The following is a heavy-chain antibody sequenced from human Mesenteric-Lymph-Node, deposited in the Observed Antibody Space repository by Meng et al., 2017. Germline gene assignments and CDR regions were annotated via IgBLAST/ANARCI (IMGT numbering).Heavy chain of an antibody. CDR2: ISSDGSNK. Sequence: QGQLVESGGGVVQPGRSLRLSCGASEFTFSSYPMHWVRQAPGEGLEWVAVISSDGSNKYYIDSVKGRFTISRDNSKNTLYVQMNSLRADDTAVYYCARENKAVAGVFDYWGQGTLVTVSS. CDR3: ARENKAVAGVFDY. D-gene: IGHD6-19*01. CDR1: EFTFSSYP. V-gene: IGHV3-30-3*01. J-gene: IGHJ4*02.